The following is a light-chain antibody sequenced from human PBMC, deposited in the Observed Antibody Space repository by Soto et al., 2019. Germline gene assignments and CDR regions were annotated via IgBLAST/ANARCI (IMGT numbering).Light chain of an antibody. CDR1: QSISSW. V-gene: IGKV1-5*03. CDR2: KAS. Sequence: DIQMTQSPSTLSASVGDRVTITCRASQSISSWLAWYQQKPGKAPKLLIYKASSLESGVPSRFSGSGSGTEFTLTISSLQPDDFANYYCQQDNSFPTFGRGTKVEIK. CDR3: QQDNSFPT. J-gene: IGKJ1*01.